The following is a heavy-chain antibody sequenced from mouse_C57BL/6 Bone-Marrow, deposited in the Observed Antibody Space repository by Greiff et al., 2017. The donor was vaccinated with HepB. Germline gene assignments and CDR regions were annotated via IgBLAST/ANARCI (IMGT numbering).Heavy chain of an antibody. CDR2: IDPENGDT. D-gene: IGHD1-1*01. CDR3: TTWGYGSNFAY. Sequence: EVKLVESGAELVRPGASVKLSCTASGFNIKDDYMHWVKQRPEQGLEWIGWIDPENGDTEYASKFQGKATITADTSSNTAYLQLSSLTSEDTAVYYCTTWGYGSNFAYWGQGTLVTVSA. V-gene: IGHV14-4*01. J-gene: IGHJ3*01. CDR1: GFNIKDDY.